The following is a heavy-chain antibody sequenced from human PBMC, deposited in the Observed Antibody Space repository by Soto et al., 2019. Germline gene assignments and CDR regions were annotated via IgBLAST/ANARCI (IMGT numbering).Heavy chain of an antibody. CDR3: ARMRVATTYYYYGMDV. D-gene: IGHD5-12*01. CDR2: ISAYNGNT. V-gene: IGHV1-18*01. Sequence: ASVKVSCKASGYTFTSYGISWVRQAPGQGLEWMGWISAYNGNTNYAQKLQGRVTMTTDTSTSTAYMELRSLRSDDTAVYYCARMRVATTYYYYGMDVWGQGTTGTVSS. J-gene: IGHJ6*02. CDR1: GYTFTSYG.